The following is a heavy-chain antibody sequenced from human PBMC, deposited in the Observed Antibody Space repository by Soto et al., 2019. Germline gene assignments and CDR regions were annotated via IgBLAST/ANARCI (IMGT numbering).Heavy chain of an antibody. CDR1: GGSISSYY. CDR3: ARRGEFRGTGTTSYYYMDV. J-gene: IGHJ6*03. Sequence: SETLSLTCTVSGGSISSYYWSWIRQPPGKGLEWIGYIYYSGSTNYNPSLKSRVTISVDTSKNQFSLKLSSVTAADTAVYYCARRGEFRGTGTTSYYYMDVWGKGTTVTVSS. V-gene: IGHV4-59*08. CDR2: IYYSGST. D-gene: IGHD1-1*01.